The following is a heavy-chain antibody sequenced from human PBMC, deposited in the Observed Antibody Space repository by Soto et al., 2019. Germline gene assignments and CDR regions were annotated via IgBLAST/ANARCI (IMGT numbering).Heavy chain of an antibody. CDR3: GKEGGGENDRAIHD. Sequence: QVQLVESGGGVVQPGRSLRLSCAASGFPFSTYGMHWVRQAPGMGLEWVAVISFDGANKYHADSVKGRFTISRDNSKNTLYLQMDSLTSEDTSVYYCGKEGGGENDRAIHDWGQGTLVTVSS. J-gene: IGHJ4*01. CDR2: ISFDGANK. V-gene: IGHV3-30*18. CDR1: GFPFSTYG. D-gene: IGHD1-1*01.